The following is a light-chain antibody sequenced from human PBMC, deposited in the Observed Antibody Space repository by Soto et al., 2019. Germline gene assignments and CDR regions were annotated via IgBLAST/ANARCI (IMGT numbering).Light chain of an antibody. CDR3: QQYNSYPPT. V-gene: IGKV1D-16*01. Sequence: DIQMTQSPSSLSASVGDRVTITWRASQGISSWLAWYPQKPEKAPKSLIYAASILQSGVPTRFSGNRSGTDFTLTISRLQPEDFATYYCQQYNSYPPTFGQGTRLEI. CDR1: QGISSW. CDR2: AAS. J-gene: IGKJ5*01.